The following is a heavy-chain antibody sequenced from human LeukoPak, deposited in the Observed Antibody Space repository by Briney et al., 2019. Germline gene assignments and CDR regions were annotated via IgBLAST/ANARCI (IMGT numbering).Heavy chain of an antibody. J-gene: IGHJ4*02. CDR2: MIPIFGTA. V-gene: IGHV1-69*13. CDR3: ARMEMRRGNSPGHRFDY. Sequence: SLKVSCKASGYTFTSYGISWVRQSPGQGLEGVGGMIPIFGTANYAQKFQGRVTITADESTSTAYMELSSLRSEDTAVYYCARMEMRRGNSPGHRFDYWGQGTLVTVSS. CDR1: GYTFTSYG. D-gene: IGHD4-23*01.